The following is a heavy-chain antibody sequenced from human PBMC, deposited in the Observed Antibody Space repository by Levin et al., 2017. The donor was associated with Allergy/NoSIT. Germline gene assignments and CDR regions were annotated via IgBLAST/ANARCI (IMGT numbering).Heavy chain of an antibody. J-gene: IGHJ3*01. V-gene: IGHV1-69*13. CDR1: GDTFNRYI. CDR3: ARDGLGYCSGDNCLDAFDV. Sequence: PVKVSCKASGDTFNRYIISWVRQAPGQGLEWMGGIIPIYNTPKYAQKFQGRVTIIAEDSTGTGYMELSSLTSEDTAVYYCARDGLGYCSGDNCLDAFDVWGQGTMVIVSS. D-gene: IGHD2-15*01. CDR2: IIPIYNTP.